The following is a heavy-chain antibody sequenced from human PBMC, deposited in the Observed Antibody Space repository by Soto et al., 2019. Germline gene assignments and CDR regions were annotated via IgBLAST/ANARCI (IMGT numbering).Heavy chain of an antibody. D-gene: IGHD2-15*01. CDR1: VYTFTSYG. CDR3: ARDARVVVVAATPDHINWFDH. CDR2: ISAYNGNT. V-gene: IGHV1-18*04. Sequence: GXSVKVSCKASVYTFTSYGISWVRQAPGQGLEWMGWISAYNGNTNYAQKLQGRVTTTTDTSTSTAYMELRSLRSDDTAVYYCARDARVVVVAATPDHINWFDHWGQGTLVTVSS. J-gene: IGHJ5*02.